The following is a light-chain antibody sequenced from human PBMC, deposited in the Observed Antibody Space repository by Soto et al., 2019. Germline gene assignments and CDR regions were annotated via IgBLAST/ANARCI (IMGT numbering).Light chain of an antibody. CDR2: GTS. Sequence: EIVLTQSPGTLSLSPGERATLSCRASQNINSRYLAWYQQKPGQAPRLLIYGTSSRATGIPDRFSGSGSGTDFTLTISRLEPEDFPVYYCQQFGSSPGFTFGPGTKVDIK. CDR3: QQFGSSPGFT. V-gene: IGKV3-20*01. J-gene: IGKJ3*01. CDR1: QNINSRY.